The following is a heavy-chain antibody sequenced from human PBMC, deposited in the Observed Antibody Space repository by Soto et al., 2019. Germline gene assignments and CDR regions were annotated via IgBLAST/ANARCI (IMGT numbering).Heavy chain of an antibody. CDR1: GFTFASYV. CDR2: ISATGGST. D-gene: IGHD3-16*02. CDR3: ANAEHPRRSIGFDY. J-gene: IGHJ4*02. Sequence: GGSLRLSCAGSGFTFASYVMTWVRQAPGKGLEWVSSISATGGSTYYAGSAKGRFTISRDNFKNTLFLQMNSLRAEDTAIYYCANAEHPRRSIGFDYWGQGTLVTVSS. V-gene: IGHV3-23*01.